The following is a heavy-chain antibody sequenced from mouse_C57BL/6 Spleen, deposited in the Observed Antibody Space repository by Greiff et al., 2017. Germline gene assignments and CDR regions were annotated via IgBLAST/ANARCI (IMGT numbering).Heavy chain of an antibody. Sequence: VQLQQSGPGLVKPSQSLSLTCSVTGYSITSGYYWNWIRQFPGNKLEWMGYISYDGSNNYNPSLKNRISITRDTSKNQFFLKLNSVTTEDTATYYCAREGIYYDYDESAMDYWGQGTSVTVSS. D-gene: IGHD2-4*01. CDR1: GYSITSGYY. V-gene: IGHV3-6*01. CDR2: ISYDGSN. J-gene: IGHJ4*01. CDR3: AREGIYYDYDESAMDY.